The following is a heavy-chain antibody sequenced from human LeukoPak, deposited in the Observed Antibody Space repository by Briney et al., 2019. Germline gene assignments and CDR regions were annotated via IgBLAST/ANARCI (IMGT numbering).Heavy chain of an antibody. CDR3: ARGGHSGYDLEYYFDY. CDR1: EFTFSSYA. J-gene: IGHJ4*02. V-gene: IGHV3-30*14. CDR2: ISYDGRNK. D-gene: IGHD5-12*01. Sequence: PGRSLRLSCAASEFTFSSYAMHWVRQAPGKGLEWVAVISYDGRNKYYADSVKGRFTISRDNSKNTLYLQMNSLRAEDTAVYYCARGGHSGYDLEYYFDYWGQGTLVTVSS.